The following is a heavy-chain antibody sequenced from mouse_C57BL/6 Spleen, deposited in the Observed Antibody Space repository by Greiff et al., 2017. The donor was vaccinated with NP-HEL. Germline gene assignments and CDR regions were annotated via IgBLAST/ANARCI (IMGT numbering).Heavy chain of an antibody. J-gene: IGHJ3*01. Sequence: VQLQQSGPELVKPGASVKISCKASGYTFTDYYMNWVKQSHGKSLEWIGDINPNNGGTSYNQKFKGKATLTVDKSSSTAYMELRSLTSEDSAVYYCARAYYGNRGRFAYWGQGTLVTVSA. CDR2: INPNNGGT. D-gene: IGHD2-10*01. CDR1: GYTFTDYY. CDR3: ARAYYGNRGRFAY. V-gene: IGHV1-26*01.